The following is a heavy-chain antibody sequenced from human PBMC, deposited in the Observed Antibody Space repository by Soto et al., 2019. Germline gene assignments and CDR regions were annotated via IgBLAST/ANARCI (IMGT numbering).Heavy chain of an antibody. V-gene: IGHV4-59*08. CDR1: GGSISSYY. D-gene: IGHD5-12*01. CDR3: ARHSRDGYNSFDY. J-gene: IGHJ4*02. CDR2: VYYSGST. Sequence: SETLSLTCIVSGGSISSYYWSWIRQPPGKGLEWIGYVYYSGSTNYNPSLKSRVTMSVDTSKNQFSLNLSSVTAADTAVFYCARHSRDGYNSFDYWGQGTLVTVSS.